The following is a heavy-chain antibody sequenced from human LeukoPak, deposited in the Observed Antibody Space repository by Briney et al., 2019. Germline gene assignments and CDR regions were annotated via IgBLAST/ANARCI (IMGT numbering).Heavy chain of an antibody. Sequence: GESLKISCKGSGYSFTNYWIGWVRQMPGKGPEWMGIIYPGDSETKYSPSFQGQVTISADKSISAAYLQWSNLKASDTAMYYCARPYSEFDTSGYWYFDLWGRGTLVTVSS. CDR3: ARPYSEFDTSGYWYFDL. J-gene: IGHJ2*01. CDR1: GYSFTNYW. D-gene: IGHD3-22*01. V-gene: IGHV5-51*01. CDR2: IYPGDSET.